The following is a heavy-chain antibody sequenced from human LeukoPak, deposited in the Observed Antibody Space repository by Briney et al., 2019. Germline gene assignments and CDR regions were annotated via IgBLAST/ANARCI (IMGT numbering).Heavy chain of an antibody. D-gene: IGHD1-7*01. Sequence: GGSLRLSCAASGFTFSNAWMSWVRQAPGKGLEWVGRIKSKTDGGTTGYAAPVKGRFTISRDDSKNTLYLQMNSLKTEDTAVYYCTTDWTGTTPDYWGQGTLVTVSS. CDR1: GFTFSNAW. CDR3: TTDWTGTTPDY. CDR2: IKSKTDGGTT. V-gene: IGHV3-15*01. J-gene: IGHJ4*02.